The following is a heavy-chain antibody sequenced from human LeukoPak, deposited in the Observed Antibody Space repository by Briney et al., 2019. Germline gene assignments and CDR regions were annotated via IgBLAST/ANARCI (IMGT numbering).Heavy chain of an antibody. Sequence: GGSLRLSCAASGFTFSSYWMHWVRQAPGKGLVGVSRINDDGRSTSYADSVKGRFTISRDNAKNTLYLQMNSLRAEDTAVYYCATYNVVRGCSGGSCYWFDPWGQGTLVTVSS. CDR2: INDDGRST. D-gene: IGHD2-15*01. CDR1: GFTFSSYW. J-gene: IGHJ5*02. V-gene: IGHV3-74*01. CDR3: ATYNVVRGCSGGSCYWFDP.